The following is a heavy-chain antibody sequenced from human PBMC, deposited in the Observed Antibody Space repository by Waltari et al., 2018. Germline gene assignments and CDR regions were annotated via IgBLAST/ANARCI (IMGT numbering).Heavy chain of an antibody. D-gene: IGHD5-12*01. CDR1: GGSISSSSYY. J-gene: IGHJ4*02. Sequence: QLQLQESGPGLVKPSETLSLTCTVSGGSISSSSYYWGWIRQPPGKGLEWIGSIYYSGSTYYNRSLKSRVTISVDTSKNQFSLKLSSVTAADTAVYYCARGTVEMATNDYWGQGTLVTVSS. CDR2: IYYSGST. V-gene: IGHV4-39*07. CDR3: ARGTVEMATNDY.